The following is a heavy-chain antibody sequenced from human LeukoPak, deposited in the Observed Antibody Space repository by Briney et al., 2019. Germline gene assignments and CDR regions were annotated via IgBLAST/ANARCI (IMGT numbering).Heavy chain of an antibody. D-gene: IGHD3-22*01. CDR3: AREGLVITDIFDY. CDR1: GFTFSSYG. CDR2: IPYDGSNK. J-gene: IGHJ4*02. Sequence: GGSLRLSCAASGFTFSSYGMHWVRQAPGKALEWVTFIPYDGSNKYYADSVKGRFTISRDNAKNSLYLQMNSLRAEDTAVYYCAREGLVITDIFDYWGQGTLVTVSS. V-gene: IGHV3-30*12.